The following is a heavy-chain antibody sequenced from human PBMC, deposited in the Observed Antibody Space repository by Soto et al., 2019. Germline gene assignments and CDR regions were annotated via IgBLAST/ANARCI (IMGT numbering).Heavy chain of an antibody. V-gene: IGHV3-30-3*01. CDR2: ISYDGSNK. CDR1: VFTVRNYM. D-gene: IGHD4-17*01. J-gene: IGHJ4*02. Sequence: WSLRLSCAGSVFTVRNYMMTGVRQAPGKGLEWVAVISYDGSNKYYADSVKGRFTISRDNSKNTLYLQMNSLRAEDTAVYYCARWATVTSHDYWGQGTLVTVSS. CDR3: ARWATVTSHDY.